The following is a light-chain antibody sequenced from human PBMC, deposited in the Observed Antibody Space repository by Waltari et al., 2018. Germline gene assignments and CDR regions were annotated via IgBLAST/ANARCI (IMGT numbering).Light chain of an antibody. J-gene: IGLJ3*02. CDR3: SSYTSSLTLV. Sequence: QSALTQPASVSGSPGQSITISCPGTSTDVGGYTYVPWYQQHPGKAPKLMLYDVSNRPSGVSNRFSGSKSGNTASLTISGLQAEDEADYYCSSYTSSLTLVFGGGTKLTVL. CDR2: DVS. CDR1: STDVGGYTY. V-gene: IGLV2-14*03.